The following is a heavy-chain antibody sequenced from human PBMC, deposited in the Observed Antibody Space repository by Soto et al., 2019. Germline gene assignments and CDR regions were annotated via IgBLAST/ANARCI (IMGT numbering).Heavy chain of an antibody. J-gene: IGHJ2*01. V-gene: IGHV3-23*01. Sequence: EVQLLESGGGLVQPGGSLRLSCAASGFTFSSYAMNWVRQAPGKGLEWVSVISGSGVSTYYADSVKGRFTISRDNSKNTLYLQMNSLRAEDTAVYYCAKRTTGWYFDLWGRGTLVTVSS. CDR3: AKRTTGWYFDL. CDR1: GFTFSSYA. CDR2: ISGSGVST.